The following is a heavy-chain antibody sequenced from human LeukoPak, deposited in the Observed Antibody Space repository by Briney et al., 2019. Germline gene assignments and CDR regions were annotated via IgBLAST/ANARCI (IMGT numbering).Heavy chain of an antibody. CDR3: ARDLDPSFGRSLYQLPDY. V-gene: IGHV3-7*01. CDR1: GFTFSNYW. J-gene: IGHJ4*02. CDR2: IKQDGSEK. D-gene: IGHD2-2*01. Sequence: PGGSLRLSCVVSGFTFSNYWMSWVRQAPGKGLEWVANIKQDGSEKYYVDSVKGRFTISRDNAKNSLYLQMNSLRAEDTAVYYCARDLDPSFGRSLYQLPDYWGQGTLVTVSS.